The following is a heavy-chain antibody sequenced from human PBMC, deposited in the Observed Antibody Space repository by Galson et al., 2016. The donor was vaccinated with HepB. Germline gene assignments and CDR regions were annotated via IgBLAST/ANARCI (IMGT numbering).Heavy chain of an antibody. CDR2: INSDGSNA. J-gene: IGHJ4*02. V-gene: IGHV3-74*01. Sequence: SGFTFSNHYMHWVRQAPGKGLVWVSRINSDGSNANYADSVKGRFTISRDNARNTLYLHVNSLRAEDAAVYYCARENGDYLFIDYWGQGTLVTVSS. CDR1: GFTFSNHY. CDR3: ARENGDYLFIDY. D-gene: IGHD4-17*01.